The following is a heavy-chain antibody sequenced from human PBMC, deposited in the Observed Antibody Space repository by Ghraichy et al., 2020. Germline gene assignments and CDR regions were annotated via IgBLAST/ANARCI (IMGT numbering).Heavy chain of an antibody. CDR1: GFTFSSYV. CDR3: AKDPYYYGSGSTGGVGDY. D-gene: IGHD3-10*01. J-gene: IGHJ4*02. CDR2: ISGSGGST. V-gene: IGHV3-23*01. Sequence: GESLNISCAASGFTFSSYVMSWVRQAPGKGLEWVSAISGSGGSTYYADSVKGRFTISRDNSKNTLYLQMNSLRAEDTAVYYCAKDPYYYGSGSTGGVGDYWGQGTLVTVSS.